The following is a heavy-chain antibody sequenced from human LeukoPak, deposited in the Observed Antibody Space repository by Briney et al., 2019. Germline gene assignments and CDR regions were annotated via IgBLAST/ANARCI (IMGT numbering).Heavy chain of an antibody. Sequence: GGSLRLSCAASGFTFSTYAMHWVRQAPGKGLEWVAVITYDGSDKYYAGSVKGRFTISRDNSKNTVYLQMNSLRAEDTAVYYCARVPYGSGTYTDYWGRGTLVTVSS. CDR2: ITYDGSDK. CDR1: GFTFSTYA. V-gene: IGHV3-30-3*01. D-gene: IGHD3-10*01. CDR3: ARVPYGSGTYTDY. J-gene: IGHJ4*02.